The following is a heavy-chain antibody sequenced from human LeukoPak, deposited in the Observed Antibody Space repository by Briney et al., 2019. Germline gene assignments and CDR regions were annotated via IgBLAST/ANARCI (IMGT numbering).Heavy chain of an antibody. V-gene: IGHV4-61*08. Sequence: SETLSLTCTVSGGSISSGDYYWSWIRQPPGKGLEWIGYIYYSGGTYYNPSLKSRVIISLDTSKNQFSLKLNSATAADTAVYYCARERGPNCNKDCLFDPWGQGTLVTVSS. CDR3: ARERGPNCNKDCLFDP. J-gene: IGHJ5*02. D-gene: IGHD2/OR15-2a*01. CDR1: GGSISSGDYY. CDR2: IYYSGGT.